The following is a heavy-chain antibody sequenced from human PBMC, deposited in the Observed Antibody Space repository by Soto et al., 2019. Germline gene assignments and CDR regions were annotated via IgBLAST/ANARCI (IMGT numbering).Heavy chain of an antibody. CDR1: GYSIRSGYY. CDR2: VYHNGIM. Sequence: SETLSLTCSVSGYSIRSGYYWGWVRQAPGKGLEWLGSVYHNGIMFHNPSFQSRVTISVDTSKNQFSLNLRSVTAEDTAVYYCAALWFGELAFNYWGHGILVTVSS. CDR3: AALWFGELAFNY. V-gene: IGHV4-38-2*02. J-gene: IGHJ4*01. D-gene: IGHD3-10*01.